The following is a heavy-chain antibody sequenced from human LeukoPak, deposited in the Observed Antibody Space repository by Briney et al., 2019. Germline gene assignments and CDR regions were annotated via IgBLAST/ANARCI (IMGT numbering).Heavy chain of an antibody. D-gene: IGHD5-12*01. J-gene: IGHJ4*02. CDR2: ISYDGSNK. CDR3: ASPYSGYDYNFDH. CDR1: GFSFSNFG. Sequence: GGSLRLSCAASGFSFSNFGMHWVRQAPGKGLEWVAVISYDGSNKYFADSVKGRFTISRDNSKNTLYLQMSSLRTEDTAVYYCASPYSGYDYNFDHWGQGTLVTVSS. V-gene: IGHV3-30*03.